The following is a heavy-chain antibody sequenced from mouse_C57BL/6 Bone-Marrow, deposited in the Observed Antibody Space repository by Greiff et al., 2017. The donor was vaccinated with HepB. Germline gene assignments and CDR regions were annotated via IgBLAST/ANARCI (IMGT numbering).Heavy chain of an antibody. D-gene: IGHD2-4*01. V-gene: IGHV2-5*01. CDR1: GFSLTSYG. Sequence: VKVEESGPGLVQPSQSLSITCTVSGFSLTSYGVHWVRQSPGKGLEWLGVIWRGGSTDYNAAFMSRLSITKDNSKSQVFFKMNSLQADDTAIYYCATPMITTLDYYAMDYWGQGTSVTVSS. J-gene: IGHJ4*01. CDR2: IWRGGST. CDR3: ATPMITTLDYYAMDY.